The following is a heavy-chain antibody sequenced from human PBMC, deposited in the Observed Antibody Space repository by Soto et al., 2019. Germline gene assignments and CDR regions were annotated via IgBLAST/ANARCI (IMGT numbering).Heavy chain of an antibody. CDR2: IKSKTDGGTT. D-gene: IGHD3-22*01. CDR3: TTGHKYYDSSGYYFNYYYGMDV. Sequence: GWSLSLSCAASGFPFSNVWMNCDRRAPVNALEWVDRIKSKTDGGTTDYAAPVKGRFTISRDDSKNTLYPQMNSLKTEDTAVYYCTTGHKYYDSSGYYFNYYYGMDVWGQGTTVTVSS. J-gene: IGHJ6*02. V-gene: IGHV3-15*07. CDR1: GFPFSNVW.